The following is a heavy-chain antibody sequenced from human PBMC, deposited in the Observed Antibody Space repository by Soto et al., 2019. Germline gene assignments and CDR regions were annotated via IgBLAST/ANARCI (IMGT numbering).Heavy chain of an antibody. CDR2: IYYSGST. D-gene: IGHD6-19*01. Sequence: SETLSLTCTVSGGSISSYYWSWIRQPPGKGPEWIGYIYYSGSTNYNPSLKSRVTISVDTSKNQFSLKLSSVTAADTAVYYCARLKSRSGWSAVDYWGQGTLVTVSS. V-gene: IGHV4-59*08. J-gene: IGHJ4*02. CDR1: GGSISSYY. CDR3: ARLKSRSGWSAVDY.